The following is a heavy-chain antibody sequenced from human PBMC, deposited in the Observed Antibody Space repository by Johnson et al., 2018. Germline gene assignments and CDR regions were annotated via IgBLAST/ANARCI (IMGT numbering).Heavy chain of an antibody. V-gene: IGHV3-30*18. CDR3: AKGLRDGSGSYYPHQIDY. Sequence: QVQLVESGGGVVQPGRSXRLSCAASGFTFSSYGMHWVRQAPGKGLEWVAVISYDGSNKYYADYVKGRFTISRDNSKNTLYLQMNTLRAEDTAVYYCAKGLRDGSGSYYPHQIDYWGQGTLVTVSS. CDR1: GFTFSSYG. J-gene: IGHJ4*02. D-gene: IGHD3-10*01. CDR2: ISYDGSNK.